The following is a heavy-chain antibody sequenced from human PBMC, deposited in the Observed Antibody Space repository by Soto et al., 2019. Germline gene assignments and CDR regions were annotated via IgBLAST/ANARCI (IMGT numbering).Heavy chain of an antibody. CDR3: ARDLRGSYYSSAFDY. CDR1: GGSISSGDYY. V-gene: IGHV4-30-4*01. D-gene: IGHD1-26*01. Sequence: KPSETLSLTCTVSGGSISSGDYYWSWIRQPPVKGLEWIGYIYYSGSTYYNPSLKSRVTISVDTSKNQFSLKLSSVTAADTAVYYCARDLRGSYYSSAFDYWGQGTLVTVSS. CDR2: IYYSGST. J-gene: IGHJ4*02.